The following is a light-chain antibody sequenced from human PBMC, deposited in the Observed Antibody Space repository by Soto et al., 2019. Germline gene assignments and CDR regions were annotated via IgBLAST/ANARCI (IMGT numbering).Light chain of an antibody. CDR3: RQYGRSLGFA. V-gene: IGKV3-20*01. CDR2: GAS. CDR1: QSVSGNF. J-gene: IGKJ4*01. Sequence: EIVFTHSSVTLSFSPVDRATLSCRASQSVSGNFLAWYQEKPGQAPRLLIYGASSRATGIPDRFSGSGSGTDFTLTISRLEPEDFAVYYCRQYGRSLGFAFGGGTKVDIK.